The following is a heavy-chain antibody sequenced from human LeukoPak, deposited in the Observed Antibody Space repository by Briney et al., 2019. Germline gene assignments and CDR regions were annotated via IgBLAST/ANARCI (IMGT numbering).Heavy chain of an antibody. J-gene: IGHJ6*04. Sequence: GGSLRLSCAASGFTFGSHGMHWVRQAPGKGLEWVTFIRSDGSNKYYADSVKGRFTISRDNAKNSLYLQMNSLRAEDTAVYYCAELGITMIGGVWGKGTTVTISS. CDR3: AELGITMIGGV. CDR2: IRSDGSNK. V-gene: IGHV3-30*02. CDR1: GFTFGSHG. D-gene: IGHD3-10*02.